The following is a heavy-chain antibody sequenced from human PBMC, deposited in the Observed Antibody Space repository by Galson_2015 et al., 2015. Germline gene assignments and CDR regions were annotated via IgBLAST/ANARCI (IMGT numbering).Heavy chain of an antibody. CDR2: ISGSGGST. D-gene: IGHD6-19*01. V-gene: IGHV3-23*01. CDR3: AKVRYSGGWSYFYYGMGV. J-gene: IGHJ6*02. CDR1: GFTFSSYA. Sequence: SLRLSCAASGFTFSSYAMDWVRQAPGKGLEWVSGISGSGGSTYYADSVKGRFTISRDNSKNTLYLQMNSLRAEDTAVYHCAKVRYSGGWSYFYYGMGVRGQGTTVTVSS.